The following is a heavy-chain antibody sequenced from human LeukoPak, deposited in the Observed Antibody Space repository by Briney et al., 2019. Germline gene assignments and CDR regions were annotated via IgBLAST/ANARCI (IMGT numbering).Heavy chain of an antibody. D-gene: IGHD3-10*01. Sequence: GESLKVPCKGSGYSFTSYWIGWVRQMPGKGLEWMGIIYPGGSDTRYSPSFQGQVTISADKSISTTYLQWSSLKASDTAMYYCARHGRSGSYLDWLDPWGQGTLVTVSS. CDR3: ARHGRSGSYLDWLDP. CDR2: IYPGGSDT. V-gene: IGHV5-51*01. J-gene: IGHJ5*02. CDR1: GYSFTSYW.